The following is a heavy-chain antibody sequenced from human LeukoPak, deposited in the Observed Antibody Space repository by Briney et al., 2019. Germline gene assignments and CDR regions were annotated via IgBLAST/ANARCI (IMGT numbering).Heavy chain of an antibody. Sequence: ETLSLTCTVSGGSISSSSYYWGWIRQPPGKGLEWIGSIFYSGNTFYNPSLKSRVTISVDTAKNQFSLKLSSVTAADTSMYFCARHYHYGSGRYMPFDIWGQGTMVTVSS. J-gene: IGHJ3*02. CDR2: IFYSGNT. V-gene: IGHV4-39*01. CDR3: ARHYHYGSGRYMPFDI. D-gene: IGHD3-10*01. CDR1: GGSISSSSYY.